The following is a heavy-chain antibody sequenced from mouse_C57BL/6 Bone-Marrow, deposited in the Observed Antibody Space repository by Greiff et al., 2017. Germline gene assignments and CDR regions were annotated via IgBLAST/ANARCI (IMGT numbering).Heavy chain of an antibody. D-gene: IGHD1-1*01. CDR3: ARYYCGSSSYAMDY. J-gene: IGHJ4*01. CDR2: IDPANGNT. CDR1: GFNFKNTY. Sequence: EVQLQQSVAELVRPGASVKLSCTASGFNFKNTYMHWVKQRPEQGLEWIGRIDPANGNTQYDPKFQGKATMTADTSSSTAYLQLSSLTSEDTAIYYCARYYCGSSSYAMDYWGQGTSVTVSS. V-gene: IGHV14-3*01.